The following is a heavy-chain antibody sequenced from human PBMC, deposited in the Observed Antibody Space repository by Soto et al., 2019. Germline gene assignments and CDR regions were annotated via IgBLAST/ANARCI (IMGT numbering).Heavy chain of an antibody. D-gene: IGHD6-13*01. Sequence: QVQLVQSGAEVKKPGASVKVSCKASGYTFTSYDINWVRQATGQGLEWMGRMNPNSGNTGYAQKFQGRLTMTRNTSISTAYMELSSLSSEDTAVYYCASGRIAAAGTGWFDPWGHGTLVTVSS. J-gene: IGHJ5*02. CDR3: ASGRIAAAGTGWFDP. CDR1: GYTFTSYD. V-gene: IGHV1-8*01. CDR2: MNPNSGNT.